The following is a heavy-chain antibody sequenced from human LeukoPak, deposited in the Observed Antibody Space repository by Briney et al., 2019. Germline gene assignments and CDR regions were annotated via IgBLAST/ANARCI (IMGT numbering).Heavy chain of an antibody. Sequence: ASVKVSCKASGYTFTSYYMHWVRQAPGQGLEWMGWINPDSGGTVYAQKFQGRVTMTRDTSISTAYMELSRLRSDDTAVYYCARARWDRARYFDYWGQGTLLTVSS. CDR2: INPDSGGT. CDR3: ARARWDRARYFDY. V-gene: IGHV1-2*02. J-gene: IGHJ4*02. CDR1: GYTFTSYY. D-gene: IGHD1-26*01.